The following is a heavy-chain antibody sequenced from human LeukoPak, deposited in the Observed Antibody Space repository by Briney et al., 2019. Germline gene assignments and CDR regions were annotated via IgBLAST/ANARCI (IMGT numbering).Heavy chain of an antibody. D-gene: IGHD6-6*01. J-gene: IGHJ3*02. CDR3: ARDRNSGSSLDI. V-gene: IGHV1-2*02. Sequence: GASVKVSCKASGYTFTDYYIHWVRQAPGQGLEWMGWIYPYSGDTNYAQNFQGRVTMTRDTSISTAYMELSSLKSDDTAVYYCARDRNSGSSLDIWGQGTMLIVSS. CDR2: IYPYSGDT. CDR1: GYTFTDYY.